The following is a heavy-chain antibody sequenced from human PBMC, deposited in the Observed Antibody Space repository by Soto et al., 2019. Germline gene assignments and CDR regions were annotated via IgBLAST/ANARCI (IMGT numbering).Heavy chain of an antibody. V-gene: IGHV3-21*01. CDR2: ISSSISYI. Sequence: GGSLSLSCAASGFTFSSYSMNWVRRAPGKGLEWVSSISSSISYIYYADSVKGRFTISRDNAKNSLYLQMNRLRAEDMAVYYCARARGAVTTLVDYWGQGTLVTVS. J-gene: IGHJ4*02. D-gene: IGHD4-17*01. CDR1: GFTFSSYS. CDR3: ARARGAVTTLVDY.